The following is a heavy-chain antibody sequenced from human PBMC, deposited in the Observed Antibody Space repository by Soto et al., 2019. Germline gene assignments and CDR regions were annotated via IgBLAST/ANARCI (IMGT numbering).Heavy chain of an antibody. J-gene: IGHJ6*02. CDR3: ARERIAAAVPDYYGMDV. CDR2: INPNSGGT. CDR1: GYTFTCYY. D-gene: IGHD6-13*01. V-gene: IGHV1-2*04. Sequence: GASVKVSCKASGYTFTCYYMHWVRQAPGQGLGWMGWINPNSGGTNYAQKFQGWVTMTRDTSISTAYMELSRLRSDDTAVYYCARERIAAAVPDYYGMDVWGQGTTVTVSS.